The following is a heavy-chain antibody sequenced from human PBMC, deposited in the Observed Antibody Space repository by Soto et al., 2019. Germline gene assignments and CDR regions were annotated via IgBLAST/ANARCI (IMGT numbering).Heavy chain of an antibody. CDR1: GESFSEYY. D-gene: IGHD6-19*01. V-gene: IGHV4-34*01. CDR3: VRVPPPSATGGGGWYTDS. CDR2: NNHRGSS. Sequence: QVQLQQWGAGLLNPSETLSLACAVDGESFSEYYWSWIRQPPGKGLEWIGENNHRGSSNYNPSLKRRVSIVVDSSRNRILLMLTSVTAADTGVYYCVRVPPPSATGGGGWYTDSGGPGTLVTVSS. J-gene: IGHJ5*01.